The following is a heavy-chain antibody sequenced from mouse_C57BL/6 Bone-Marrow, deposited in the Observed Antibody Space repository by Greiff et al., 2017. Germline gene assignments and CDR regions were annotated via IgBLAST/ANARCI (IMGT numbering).Heavy chain of an antibody. CDR3: ARETAQARAWFAY. J-gene: IGHJ3*01. D-gene: IGHD3-2*02. V-gene: IGHV1-81*01. CDR1: GYTFTSYG. Sequence: QVQLQQSGAELARPGASVKLSCKASGYTFTSYGISWVKQRTGQGLEWIGEIYPRSGNTYYNEKFKGNATLTADKSSSTAYMELRSLTSEDSAVYFCARETAQARAWFAYWGQGTLVTVSA. CDR2: IYPRSGNT.